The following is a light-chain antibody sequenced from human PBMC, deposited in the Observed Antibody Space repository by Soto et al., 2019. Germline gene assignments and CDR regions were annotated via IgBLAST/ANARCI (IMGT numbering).Light chain of an antibody. Sequence: QSVLTQSPSASASLGASVKLTCTLSSGHSSYAIAWHQQQPEKGPRYLMKLNSDGSHSKGDEIPDRFSGSSSGAERYLTISSLQSEDEADYYCQTWGTGIPFVFGTGTKLTVL. CDR1: SGHSSYA. CDR2: LNSDGSH. V-gene: IGLV4-69*01. CDR3: QTWGTGIPFV. J-gene: IGLJ1*01.